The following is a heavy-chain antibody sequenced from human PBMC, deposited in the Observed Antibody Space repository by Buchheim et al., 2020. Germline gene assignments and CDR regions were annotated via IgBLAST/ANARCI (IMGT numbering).Heavy chain of an antibody. CDR1: GSTFTNHD. Sequence: QVQLVQSGAEVKKPGASVKVSCKTSGSTFTNHDINWVRQATGQGLEWMGWMNPNSGKTGYGQTFQGRVTMTWDTSLTTAYMELSSLRFDDTAVYYCASEAATMRGMDVWGQGTT. CDR2: MNPNSGKT. V-gene: IGHV1-8*01. D-gene: IGHD1/OR15-1a*01. CDR3: ASEAATMRGMDV. J-gene: IGHJ6*02.